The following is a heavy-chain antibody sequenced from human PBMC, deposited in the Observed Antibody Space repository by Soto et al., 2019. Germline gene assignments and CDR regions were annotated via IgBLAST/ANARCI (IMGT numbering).Heavy chain of an antibody. CDR2: IRSKAYGGTT. CDR1: GFTFGDYA. D-gene: IGHD6-13*01. V-gene: IGHV3-49*03. CDR3: TRDGWDPSYSSSSPYYYGMDV. Sequence: GSLRLTCTASGFTFGDYAMSWFRQAPGKGLEWVGFIRSKAYGGTTEYAASVKGRFTISRDDSKSIAYLQMNSLKTEDTAVYYCTRDGWDPSYSSSSPYYYGMDVWGQGTTVTVSS. J-gene: IGHJ6*02.